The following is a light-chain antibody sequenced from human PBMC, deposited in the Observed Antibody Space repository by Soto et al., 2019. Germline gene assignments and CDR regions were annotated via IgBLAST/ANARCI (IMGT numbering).Light chain of an antibody. J-gene: IGLJ1*01. CDR1: SSDVGGYNY. CDR2: DVS. CDR3: SSYTSSSTPPYV. V-gene: IGLV2-14*01. Sequence: QSALTQPASVSGSPGQSITISCTGTSSDVGGYNYVSWYQQHPGKAPKLMIYDVSNRPSGVSNRFSASKSGNTASLTISGLQAEDEADYYCSSYTSSSTPPYVFGNGTKVTVL.